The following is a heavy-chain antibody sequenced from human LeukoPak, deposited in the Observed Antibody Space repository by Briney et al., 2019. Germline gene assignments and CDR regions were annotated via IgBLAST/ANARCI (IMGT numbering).Heavy chain of an antibody. CDR3: ARVVTYYSTLEAFDI. Sequence: PSETLSLTCTVSGGSISSYYWSWIRRPPGKGLEWIGYIYYSGSTNYNPSLKSRVTISVDTSKNQFSLKLSSVTAADTAVYYCARVVTYYSTLEAFDIWGQGTMVTVSS. CDR2: IYYSGST. D-gene: IGHD3-10*01. CDR1: GGSISSYY. J-gene: IGHJ3*02. V-gene: IGHV4-59*01.